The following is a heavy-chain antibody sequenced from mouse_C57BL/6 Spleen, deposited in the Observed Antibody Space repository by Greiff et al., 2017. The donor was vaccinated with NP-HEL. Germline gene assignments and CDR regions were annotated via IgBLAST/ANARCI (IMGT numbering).Heavy chain of an antibody. CDR2: IYPGDGDT. D-gene: IGHD2-1*01. J-gene: IGHJ2*01. Sequence: QVQLQQSGPELVKPGASVKISCKASGYAFSSSWMNWVKQRPGKGLEWIGRIYPGDGDTNYNGKFKGKATLTADKSSSTAYMQLSSLTSEDSAVYFCARGGNVGYFDYWGQGTTLTVSS. CDR1: GYAFSSSW. V-gene: IGHV1-82*01. CDR3: ARGGNVGYFDY.